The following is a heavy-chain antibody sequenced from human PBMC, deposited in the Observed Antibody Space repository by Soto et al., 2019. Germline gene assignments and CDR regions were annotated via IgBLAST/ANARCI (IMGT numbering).Heavy chain of an antibody. V-gene: IGHV4-59*08. CDR3: ARTGGYFDWLPPSYFDY. Sequence: PSETLSLTCTVSGGSISSYYWSWIRQPPGKGLEWIGYIYYSGSTNYNPSLKSRVTISVDTSKNQFSLKLSSVTAADTAVYYCARTGGYFDWLPPSYFDYWGQVTLVSVS. CDR1: GGSISSYY. CDR2: IYYSGST. D-gene: IGHD3-9*01. J-gene: IGHJ4*02.